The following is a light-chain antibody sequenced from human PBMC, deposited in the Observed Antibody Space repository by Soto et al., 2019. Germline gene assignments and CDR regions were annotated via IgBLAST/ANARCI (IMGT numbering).Light chain of an antibody. CDR3: TSYAGSNNFVV. CDR1: SSDVGGYNY. CDR2: EVN. Sequence: QSVLTQPPSASGSPGQSVTISCTGTSSDVGGYNYVSWYQQHPGKAPKLMIYEVNKRPSGVPDRFSGSKSGNTASLTVSGLQAEDEADYYCTSYAGSNNFVVFGGETKLTVL. V-gene: IGLV2-8*01. J-gene: IGLJ2*01.